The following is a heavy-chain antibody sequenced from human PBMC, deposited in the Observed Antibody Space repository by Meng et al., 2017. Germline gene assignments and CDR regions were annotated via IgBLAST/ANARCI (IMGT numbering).Heavy chain of an antibody. CDR2: INPNSGGT. V-gene: IGHV1-2*06. D-gene: IGHD2-2*01. J-gene: IGHJ5*02. Sequence: QGHRGAAGAEVKNPGAPVNVTCKASGYTFTGYDMHWGRQAPGQGLEWMGRINPNSGGTNYAQKFQGRVTMTRDTSISTAYMELSRLRSDDTAVYYCARDLGGYCSSTSCYASNWFDPWGQGTLVTVSS. CDR3: ARDLGGYCSSTSCYASNWFDP. CDR1: GYTFTGYD.